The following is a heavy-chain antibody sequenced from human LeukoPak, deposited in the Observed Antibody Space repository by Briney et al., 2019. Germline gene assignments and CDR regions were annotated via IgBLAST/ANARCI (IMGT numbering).Heavy chain of an antibody. CDR1: GYTLTGYY. V-gene: IGHV1-2*02. CDR2: INPNSGGT. J-gene: IGHJ4*02. D-gene: IGHD2-15*01. CDR3: ARASRRYCSGGSCYGDY. Sequence: GASVKVSCKASGYTLTGYYMHWVRQAPGQGLEWMRWINPNSGGTNYAQKFQGRVTMTRDTSISTAYMELSRLRSDDTAVYYCARASRRYCSGGSCYGDYWGQGTLVTVSS.